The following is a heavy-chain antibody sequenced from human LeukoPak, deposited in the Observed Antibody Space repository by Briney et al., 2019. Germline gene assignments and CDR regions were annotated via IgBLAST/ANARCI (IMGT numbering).Heavy chain of an antibody. Sequence: GGSLRLSCAASGFTFRSYSMNWVRQAPGKGLEWVSYISSSSSTIYYADSVKGRFTISRDNAKNSLYLQMNSLRAEDTAVYYCARDVLLGYCTNGVCPLDYWGQGTLVTVSS. CDR2: ISSSSSTI. J-gene: IGHJ4*02. V-gene: IGHV3-48*01. CDR3: ARDVLLGYCTNGVCPLDY. D-gene: IGHD2-8*01. CDR1: GFTFRSYS.